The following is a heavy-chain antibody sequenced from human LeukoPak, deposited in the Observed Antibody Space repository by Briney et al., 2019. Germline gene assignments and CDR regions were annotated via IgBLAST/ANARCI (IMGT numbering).Heavy chain of an antibody. CDR3: ARDGPTMVRGVYDAFDI. CDR2: INAGNGNT. J-gene: IGHJ3*02. CDR1: GYTFTSYA. V-gene: IGHV1-3*01. Sequence: ASVKVSCKASGYTFTSYAVHWVRQAPGQRLEWMGWINAGNGNTKYSQKFQGRVTMTRDTSTSTVYMELSSLRSEDTAVYYCARDGPTMVRGVYDAFDIWGQGTMVTVSS. D-gene: IGHD3-10*01.